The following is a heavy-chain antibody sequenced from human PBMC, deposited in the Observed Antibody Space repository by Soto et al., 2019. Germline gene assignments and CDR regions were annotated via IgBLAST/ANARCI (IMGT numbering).Heavy chain of an antibody. CDR1: RFSFSNYA. D-gene: IGHD4-17*01. J-gene: IGHJ4*02. CDR3: ANFGRYYGDYEIDY. V-gene: IGHV3-23*01. CDR2: ISGSGGST. Sequence: PGGSLRLSCAASRFSFSNYAMNWVRQAPGKGLEWVSAISGSGGSTYCADSVKGRFTISRDNSKNTLYLQMNSLRAEDTAVYYCANFGRYYGDYEIDYWGQGTLVTVSS.